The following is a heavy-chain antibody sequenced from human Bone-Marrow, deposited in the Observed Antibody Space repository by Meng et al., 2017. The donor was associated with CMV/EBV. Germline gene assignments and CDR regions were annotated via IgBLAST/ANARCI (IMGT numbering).Heavy chain of an antibody. D-gene: IGHD2-2*01. CDR2: INPNSGGT. J-gene: IGHJ5*02. CDR3: ARVGERNVVVPAAIPDITFDP. Sequence: ASVKVSCKASGYTFTGYYMHWVRQAPGQGLEWMGWINPNSGGTNYAQKFQGRVTMTRDTSTSTVYMELSRLRSDNTAVYYCARVGERNVVVPAAIPDITFDPWGQGTLVTVSS. V-gene: IGHV1-2*02. CDR1: GYTFTGYY.